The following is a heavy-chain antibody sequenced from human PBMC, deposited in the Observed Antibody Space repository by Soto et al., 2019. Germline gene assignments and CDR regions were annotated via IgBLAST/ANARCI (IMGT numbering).Heavy chain of an antibody. CDR2: INHSGST. Sequence: PSETLSLTCAVYGGSFSGYYWSWIRQPPGKGLEWIGEINHSGSTNYNPSLKSRVTISVDTSKNQFSLKLSSVTAADTAVYYCARSHYYGSGSYWATGYYYGMDVWGQGTTVTVSS. D-gene: IGHD3-10*01. V-gene: IGHV4-34*01. CDR1: GGSFSGYY. CDR3: ARSHYYGSGSYWATGYYYGMDV. J-gene: IGHJ6*02.